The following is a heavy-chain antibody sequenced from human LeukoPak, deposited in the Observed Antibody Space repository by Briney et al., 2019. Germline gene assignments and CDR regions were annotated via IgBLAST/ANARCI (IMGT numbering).Heavy chain of an antibody. CDR3: ARGRRNIVVVVAATRSMFDY. J-gene: IGHJ4*02. CDR2: IYYSGST. CDR1: GGSIGSYH. D-gene: IGHD2-15*01. Sequence: SETLSLACTVSGGSIGSYHWSWIRQPPGKGLECIGYIYYSGSTHYNPSLKSRVTISVDTSKNQFSLKLSSVTAADTAVYYCARGRRNIVVVVAATRSMFDYWGQGTLVTVSS. V-gene: IGHV4-59*12.